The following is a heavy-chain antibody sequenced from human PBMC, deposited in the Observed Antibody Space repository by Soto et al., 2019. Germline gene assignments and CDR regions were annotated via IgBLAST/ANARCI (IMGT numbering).Heavy chain of an antibody. J-gene: IGHJ4*02. Sequence: EVQLVESGGGLVQPGGSLRLSCAASGFTFSSRWMTWVRQAPGKGLEWVANIKQDENGKDYVDSVKGRFTISRDNAKHSLYLQMNSLRAEDTAVYYCATHDGPAAAGLVLDFWGQGTLVTVSS. CDR1: GFTFSSRW. CDR3: ATHDGPAAAGLVLDF. CDR2: IKQDENGK. D-gene: IGHD6-13*01. V-gene: IGHV3-7*02.